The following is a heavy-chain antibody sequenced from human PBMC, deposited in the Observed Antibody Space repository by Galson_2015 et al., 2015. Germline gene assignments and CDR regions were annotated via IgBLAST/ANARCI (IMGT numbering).Heavy chain of an antibody. Sequence: SLRLSCAATGFNFRAAYMDWVRQAPGKGLEWVGRIRNEPNGYTTDYAASVQGRFTIARDDSRNSLFLQMNSLQAGDTAVYYCVRVMHSDAFDTWGQGTWVTVSA. CDR1: GFNFRAAY. D-gene: IGHD3-16*01. V-gene: IGHV3-72*01. CDR3: VRVMHSDAFDT. CDR2: IRNEPNGYTT. J-gene: IGHJ3*02.